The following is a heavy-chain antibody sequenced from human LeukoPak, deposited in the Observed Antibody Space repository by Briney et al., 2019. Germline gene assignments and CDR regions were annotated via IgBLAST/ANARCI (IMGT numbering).Heavy chain of an antibody. CDR1: GLTFSGYE. J-gene: IGHJ4*02. Sequence: GGSLRLSCAASGLTFSGYEMNWVRQAPGKGLEWVAYISTGGSAMYNADSVKGRFTISRDNAKSSLYLQMNSLRAEDTAVYYCARALYYFDYWGQGNLVTVSS. V-gene: IGHV3-48*03. CDR2: ISTGGSAM. CDR3: ARALYYFDY.